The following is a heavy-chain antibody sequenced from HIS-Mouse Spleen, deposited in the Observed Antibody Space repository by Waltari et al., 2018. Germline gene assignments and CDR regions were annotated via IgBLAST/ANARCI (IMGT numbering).Heavy chain of an antibody. J-gene: IGHJ2*01. V-gene: IGHV4-39*07. D-gene: IGHD6-13*01. CDR1: GCSISSSRYY. CDR3: AREIPYSSSWYDWYFDL. CDR2: IDYSGST. Sequence: QLQLQESGPGLVKPSETLSLTCTVSGCSISSSRYYWGWIRQPPGKGLEWIGSIDYSGSTYYNPSLKSRVTISVDTSKNQFSLKLSSVTAADTAVYYCAREIPYSSSWYDWYFDLWGRGTLVTVSS.